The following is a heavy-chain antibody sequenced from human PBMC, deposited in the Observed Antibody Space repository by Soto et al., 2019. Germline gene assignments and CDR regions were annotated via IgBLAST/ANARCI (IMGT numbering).Heavy chain of an antibody. D-gene: IGHD1-1*01. CDR2: IIPIFGTA. J-gene: IGHJ5*02. CDR3: ARVPFDWNANWFDP. CDR1: GGTFSSYA. V-gene: IGHV1-69*01. Sequence: VKVSCKASGGTFSSYAISWVRQAPGQGLGWMGGIIPIFGTANYAQKFQGRVTITADESTSTAYMELSSLRSEDTAVYYCARVPFDWNANWFDPWGQGTLVTVSS.